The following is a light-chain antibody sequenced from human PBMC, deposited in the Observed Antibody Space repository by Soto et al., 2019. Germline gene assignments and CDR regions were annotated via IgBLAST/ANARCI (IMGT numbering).Light chain of an antibody. Sequence: EIVMTQSPATLSVSPGERATLSCRASQSVSTNLAWYQQKPDQAHRLLIYDASTRATGLPARFSGSGSGTEFTLTISSLQSEDSGVYYCHQYNNWPITFGQGTRLEI. CDR1: QSVSTN. CDR3: HQYNNWPIT. V-gene: IGKV3-15*01. J-gene: IGKJ5*01. CDR2: DAS.